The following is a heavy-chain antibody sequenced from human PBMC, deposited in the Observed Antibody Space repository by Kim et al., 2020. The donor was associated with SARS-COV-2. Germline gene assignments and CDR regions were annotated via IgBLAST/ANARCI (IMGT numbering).Heavy chain of an antibody. Sequence: SVKVSCKASGGTFSSYAISWVRQAPGQGLEWMGGIIPIFGTANYAQKFQGRVTITADESTSTAYMELSGLRSEDTAVYYCAGLWFRELFPGHYYMDVWG. V-gene: IGHV1-69*13. CDR1: GGTFSSYA. CDR2: IIPIFGTA. J-gene: IGHJ6*03. D-gene: IGHD3-10*01. CDR3: AGLWFRELFPGHYYMDV.